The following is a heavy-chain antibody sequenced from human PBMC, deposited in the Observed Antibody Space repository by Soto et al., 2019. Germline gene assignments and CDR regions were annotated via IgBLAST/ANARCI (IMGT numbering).Heavy chain of an antibody. CDR2: IYPGDSDT. D-gene: IGHD6-19*01. V-gene: IGHV5-51*01. J-gene: IGHJ4*02. CDR1: GYSFTSYW. Sequence: GESLKISCKGSGYSFTSYWTGWVRQMPGKGLEWMGIIYPGDSDTRYSPSFQGQVTISADKSISTAYLQWSSLKAPDTAMYYRERPSDRYSSGWYSYWGQGTLVTVSS. CDR3: ERPSDRYSSGWYSY.